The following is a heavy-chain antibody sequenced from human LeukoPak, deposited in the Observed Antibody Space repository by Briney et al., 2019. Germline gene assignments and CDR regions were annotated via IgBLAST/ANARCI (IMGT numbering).Heavy chain of an antibody. V-gene: IGHV4-4*07. CDR3: ARDKGCGVDCYPGSWFDP. J-gene: IGHJ5*02. Sequence: SETLSLTCIVSGGPISDYYWSWIRQSAGKGLEWIGRIYRDGGTNYNPSLKSRVTMSVDTSKNQVLLKLTSVTAADTAVYYCARDKGCGVDCYPGSWFDPWGQGMLVTVSS. D-gene: IGHD2-21*02. CDR1: GGPISDYY. CDR2: IYRDGGT.